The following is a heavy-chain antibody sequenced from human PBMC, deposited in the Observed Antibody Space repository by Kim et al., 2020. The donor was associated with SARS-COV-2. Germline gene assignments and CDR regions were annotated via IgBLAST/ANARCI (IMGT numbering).Heavy chain of an antibody. V-gene: IGHV3-23*01. CDR2: ISGSGGST. CDR3: ARESYYYFDTNTYYGGSACDI. CDR1: GFTFSSYA. J-gene: IGHJ3*02. D-gene: IGHD3-22*01. Sequence: GGSLRLSCAASGFTFSSYAMSWVRQAPGKGLEWVSAISGSGGSTYYADSVKGRFTISRDNSKNTLYLQMNSLRAEDTAVYYCARESYYYFDTNTYYGGSACDIWGLGTVVTVSS.